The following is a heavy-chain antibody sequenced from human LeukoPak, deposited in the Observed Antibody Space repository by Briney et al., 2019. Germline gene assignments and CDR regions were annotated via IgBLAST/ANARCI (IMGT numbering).Heavy chain of an antibody. CDR3: ARAVPAAIGGDAFDM. V-gene: IGHV1-2*02. J-gene: IGHJ3*02. CDR1: GYTFTGYY. Sequence: ASVTVSSTASGYTFTGYYMHWVRQAPGQGLEWMGWINPNSGGTNYAQKFQGRVTITRNTSISTAYMELSSLRSEDTAVYYCARAVPAAIGGDAFDMWGQGTMVTVSS. CDR2: INPNSGGT. D-gene: IGHD2-2*02.